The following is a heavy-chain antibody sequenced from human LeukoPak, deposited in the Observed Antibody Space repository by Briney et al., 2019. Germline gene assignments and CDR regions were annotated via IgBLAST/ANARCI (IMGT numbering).Heavy chain of an antibody. CDR3: ARDWGSYYFDY. D-gene: IGHD7-27*01. CDR1: GFTFGNYT. V-gene: IGHV3-21*01. Sequence: GGSLRLSCAASGFTFGNYTMNWVRQAPGKGLEWVSSGSSGSSYIYYADSVKGRFTISRDNAKNSLYLQMNSLRAGDTAVYYCARDWGSYYFDYWGQGTLVTVSS. J-gene: IGHJ4*02. CDR2: GSSGSSYI.